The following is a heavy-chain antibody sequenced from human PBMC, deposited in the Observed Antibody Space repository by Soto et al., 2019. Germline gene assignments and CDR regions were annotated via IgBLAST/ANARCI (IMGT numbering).Heavy chain of an antibody. CDR1: GFAFQRFT. D-gene: IGHD3-22*01. Sequence: GGSLRLSCTTSGFAFQRFTMHWVRQAPGKGLEWVAAISYDGSQQFYVDSVRGRFTISRDNSKNTLNMQMNGLRGDDTAVYFCAADGLLRHFDLWGQGIQVTVSS. CDR3: AADGLLRHFDL. V-gene: IGHV3-30-3*02. CDR2: ISYDGSQQ. J-gene: IGHJ4*02.